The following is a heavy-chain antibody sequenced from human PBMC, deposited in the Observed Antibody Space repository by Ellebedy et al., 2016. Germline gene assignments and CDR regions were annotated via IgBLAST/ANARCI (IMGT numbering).Heavy chain of an antibody. CDR1: GFTFSSYN. Sequence: GESLKISCAASGFTFSSYNMNWVRQAPGKGLEWVSSVSSSSSYIYYADSVKGRFTISRDNAKNSLYLQMNSLRAEDTAVYYCARAPRGGLVHYYYYYMDVWGKGATVTVSS. D-gene: IGHD6-19*01. CDR3: ARAPRGGLVHYYYYYMDV. V-gene: IGHV3-21*01. CDR2: VSSSSSYI. J-gene: IGHJ6*03.